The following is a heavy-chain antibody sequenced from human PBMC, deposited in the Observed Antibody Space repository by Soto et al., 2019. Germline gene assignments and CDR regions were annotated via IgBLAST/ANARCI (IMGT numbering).Heavy chain of an antibody. CDR3: ARVHKKWFDS. CDR1: GYNFTAFW. V-gene: IGHV5-10-1*01. Sequence: PGESLKISCKASGYNFTAFWIHWVRQMPGKGLEWLGKIDPSDSYTNYSPSFEGHVTISTDNSITTAYLQWSSLRASDTALYFCARVHKKWFDSWAQGTMVTVSS. J-gene: IGHJ5*01. CDR2: IDPSDSYT.